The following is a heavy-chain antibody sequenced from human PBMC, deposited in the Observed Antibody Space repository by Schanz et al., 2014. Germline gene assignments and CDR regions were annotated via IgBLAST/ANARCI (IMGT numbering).Heavy chain of an antibody. CDR2: VSPYSGDT. CDR1: GYRFIGYY. J-gene: IGHJ6*02. D-gene: IGHD6-19*01. Sequence: QVQLVQSGAEVMKPGSSVRVSCKASGYRFIGYYVHWVRQAPGQGLEWMGRVSPYSGDTNYAQMFQGRVTMTTDTSISTAYMELSRLTSDDTAVFFCARENTAVAGMPRVMDVWGQGTTVTVTS. CDR3: ARENTAVAGMPRVMDV. V-gene: IGHV1-2*06.